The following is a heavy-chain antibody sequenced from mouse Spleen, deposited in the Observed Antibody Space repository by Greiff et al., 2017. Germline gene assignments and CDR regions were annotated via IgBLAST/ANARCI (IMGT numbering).Heavy chain of an antibody. V-gene: IGHV1-81*01. D-gene: IGHD2-13*01. CDR2: IYPRSGNT. CDR3: ARGDGDHWYFDV. Sequence: VKLQESGAELARPGASVKLSCKASGYTFTSYGISWVKQRTGQGLEWIGEIYPRSGNTYYNEKFKGKATLTADKSSSTAYMELRSLTSEDSAVYFCARGDGDHWYFDVWGAGTTVTVSS. J-gene: IGHJ1*01. CDR1: GYTFTSYG.